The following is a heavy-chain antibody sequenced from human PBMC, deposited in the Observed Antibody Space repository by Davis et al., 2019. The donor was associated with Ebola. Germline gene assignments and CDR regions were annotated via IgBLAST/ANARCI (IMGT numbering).Heavy chain of an antibody. CDR2: ISAYNGNT. CDR3: ARGPNPDYNFWNCPDNNYYMDG. J-gene: IGHJ6*03. CDR1: GYTFTSYG. Sequence: ASVKVSCKASGYTFTSYGIGWVRQAPGQGLEWMGWISAYNGNTNYAQKLQGRVTMTTDTSPSTAYMELRSLRSDDTAVYYCARGPNPDYNFWNCPDNNYYMDGWGKGTTGTVSS. D-gene: IGHD3-3*01. V-gene: IGHV1-18*01.